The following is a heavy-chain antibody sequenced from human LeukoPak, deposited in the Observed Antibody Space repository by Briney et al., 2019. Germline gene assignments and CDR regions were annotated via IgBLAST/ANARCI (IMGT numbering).Heavy chain of an antibody. D-gene: IGHD3-9*01. CDR3: ARDQSGYPYYFDY. CDR2: ISSSSSTT. V-gene: IGHV3-48*02. CDR1: GFTFSSHW. J-gene: IGHJ4*02. Sequence: GGSLRLSCAASGFTFSSHWMNWVRQAPGKGLEWVSYISSSSSTTYYADSVKGRFTISRDNAKNSLYLQMNSLRDEDTAVYYCARDQSGYPYYFDYWGQGTLVTVSS.